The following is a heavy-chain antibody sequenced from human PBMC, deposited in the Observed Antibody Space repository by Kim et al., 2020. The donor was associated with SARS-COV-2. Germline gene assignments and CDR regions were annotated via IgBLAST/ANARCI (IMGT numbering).Heavy chain of an antibody. Sequence: GGSLRLSCVASGFPFTTYTMNWVRQAPGKGLEWVSGISGSGRSTYYADSVKGRFTVSRDNSKNTLYLQMNSLRVEDTAVYYCAKESRVTTDTSGEDFFNSWGQGTLVTVSS. D-gene: IGHD4-17*01. CDR3: AKESRVTTDTSGEDFFNS. CDR2: ISGSGRST. CDR1: GFPFTTYT. V-gene: IGHV3-23*01. J-gene: IGHJ5*02.